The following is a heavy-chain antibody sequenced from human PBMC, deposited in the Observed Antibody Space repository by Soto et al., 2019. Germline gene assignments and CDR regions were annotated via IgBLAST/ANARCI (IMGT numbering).Heavy chain of an antibody. CDR2: IYYSGST. V-gene: IGHV4-59*01. Sequence: SETLSLTCTVSGGSISSYYWSWIRQPPGKGLEWIGYIYYSGSTNYNPSLKSRVTISVDTSKNQFSLKLSSVTAADTAVYYCARDLGGWNYEQHWFDPWGQGTRVTVAS. J-gene: IGHJ5*02. CDR1: GGSISSYY. CDR3: ARDLGGWNYEQHWFDP. D-gene: IGHD1-7*01.